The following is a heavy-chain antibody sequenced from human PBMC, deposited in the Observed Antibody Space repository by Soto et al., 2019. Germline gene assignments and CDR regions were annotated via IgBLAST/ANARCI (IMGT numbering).Heavy chain of an antibody. D-gene: IGHD2-2*01. V-gene: IGHV1-3*01. CDR2: SNAGNGNT. CDR1: GYTYTNYA. J-gene: IGHJ6*02. CDR3: ARDACSGTSCHTQENYYAMDV. Sequence: GASVPVSGEASGYTYTNYAMHWVRQAPGKRLKWMGGSNAGNGNTEYSQKFQGRVTNTRNTSASTAYMKLSSQRSEDTAVYYCARDACSGTSCHTQENYYAMDVWGQGTMVTVSS.